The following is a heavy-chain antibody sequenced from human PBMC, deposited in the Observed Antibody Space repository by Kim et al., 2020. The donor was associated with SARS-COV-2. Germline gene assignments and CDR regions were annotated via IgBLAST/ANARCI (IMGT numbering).Heavy chain of an antibody. V-gene: IGHV1-69*13. CDR2: IIPIFGTA. CDR1: GGTFSSYA. J-gene: IGHJ5*02. CDR3: AGDPIRRDSSGYPTFDP. Sequence: SVKVSCKASGGTFSSYAISWVRQAPGQGLEWMGGIIPIFGTANYAQKFQGRVTITADESTSTAYMELSSLRSEDTAVYYCAGDPIRRDSSGYPTFDPWGQGTLVTVSS. D-gene: IGHD3-22*01.